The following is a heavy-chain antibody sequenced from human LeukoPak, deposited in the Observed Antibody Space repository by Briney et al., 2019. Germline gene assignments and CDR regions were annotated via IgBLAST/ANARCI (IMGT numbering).Heavy chain of an antibody. V-gene: IGHV1-69*13. J-gene: IGHJ5*02. Sequence: GASVKVSCKASGGTFSSYAISWVRQAPGQGLEWMGGIIPIFGTANYAQKFQGRVTITADESTSTAYMELSSLRSEDTAVYYCARFHDYSNYDWFDPWGQGTLVTVSS. CDR1: GGTFSSYA. D-gene: IGHD4-11*01. CDR2: IIPIFGTA. CDR3: ARFHDYSNYDWFDP.